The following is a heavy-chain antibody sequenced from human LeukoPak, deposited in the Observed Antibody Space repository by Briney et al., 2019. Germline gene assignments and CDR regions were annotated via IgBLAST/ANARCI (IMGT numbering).Heavy chain of an antibody. Sequence: ASVKVSCKASGYTFTGYYMHWVRQAPGQGLEWMGWINPNSGGTNYAQKFQGWVTMTRDTSISTAYMELSRLRSDDTAVYYCAREGIVLLWFGDHGAYGMDVWGQGTTVTVSS. D-gene: IGHD3-10*01. V-gene: IGHV1-2*04. CDR1: GYTFTGYY. CDR2: INPNSGGT. J-gene: IGHJ6*02. CDR3: AREGIVLLWFGDHGAYGMDV.